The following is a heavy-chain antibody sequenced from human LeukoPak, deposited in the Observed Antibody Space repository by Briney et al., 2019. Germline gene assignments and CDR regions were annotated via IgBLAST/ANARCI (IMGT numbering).Heavy chain of an antibody. V-gene: IGHV3-23*01. D-gene: IGHD6-6*01. Sequence: GGSPRLSCVGSGFTFNNFAMDWVRLTPRKGLQWVSGIIGSGGSTYYADSVKGRFTISRDNSNDTLFLQMNSLRAEDSAFYYCAKGSGGGSSWAQYSFYYMDVWGKGTTVTVSS. CDR1: GFTFNNFA. J-gene: IGHJ6*03. CDR3: AKGSGGGSSWAQYSFYYMDV. CDR2: IIGSGGST.